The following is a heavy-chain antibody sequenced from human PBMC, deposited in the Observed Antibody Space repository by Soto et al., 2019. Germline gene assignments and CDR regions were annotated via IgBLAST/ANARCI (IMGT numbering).Heavy chain of an antibody. CDR2: IYWNDDK. D-gene: IGHD6-13*01. V-gene: IGHV2-5*01. CDR1: GFSLSTSGVG. Sequence: SGPTLVNPTQTLTLTCTFSGFSLSTSGVGVGWIRQPPGKALEWLALIYWNDDKRYSPSLKSRLTITKDTSKNQVVLTMTNMEPVDTATYYCAHRGAALSRSWFDPGGRETLVPV. J-gene: IGHJ5*02. CDR3: AHRGAALSRSWFDP.